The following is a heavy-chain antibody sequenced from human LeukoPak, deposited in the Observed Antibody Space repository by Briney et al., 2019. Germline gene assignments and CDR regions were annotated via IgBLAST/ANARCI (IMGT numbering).Heavy chain of an antibody. J-gene: IGHJ4*02. CDR3: ARDDNLAKNTMIQGY. V-gene: IGHV1-46*01. CDR2: INPNSGGST. D-gene: IGHD3-22*01. Sequence: GASVKVSCKASGYTFTGYYMHWVRQAPGQGLEWMGWINPNSGGSTSYAQKFQGRVTMTRDTSTSTVYMELSSLRSEDTAVYYCARDDNLAKNTMIQGYWGQGTLVTVSS. CDR1: GYTFTGYY.